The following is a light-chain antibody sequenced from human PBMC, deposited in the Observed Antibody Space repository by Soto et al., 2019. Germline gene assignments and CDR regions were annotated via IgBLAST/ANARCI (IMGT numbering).Light chain of an antibody. CDR1: SNIGSST. J-gene: IGLJ2*01. CDR2: SNN. V-gene: IGLV1-44*01. Sequence: QSVLTQPPSASGTPGQRVTISCSGSSNIGSSTVNWFQQLPGTAPKLLIYSNNQRPSGVPDRFSGSKSGTSASLAISGLQSEDEADYYCAAWDDSLNGPVVFGGGTKLTVL. CDR3: AAWDDSLNGPVV.